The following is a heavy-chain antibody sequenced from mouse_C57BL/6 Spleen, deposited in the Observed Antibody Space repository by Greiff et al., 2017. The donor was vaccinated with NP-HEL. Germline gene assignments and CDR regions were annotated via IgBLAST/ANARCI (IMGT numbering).Heavy chain of an antibody. J-gene: IGHJ4*01. CDR1: GYTFTTYS. V-gene: IGHV1-47*01. Sequence: QVHVKQSGAELVKPGASVKMSCKASGYTFTTYSIEWMKQNHGKSLEWIGNFHPYNDDTKYNEKFKGKATLTAEKSSSTVYLELSRVTSDDSAVYSCATGGLEEAMDYWGQGTSVTVSS. CDR2: FHPYNDDT. CDR3: ATGGLEEAMDY.